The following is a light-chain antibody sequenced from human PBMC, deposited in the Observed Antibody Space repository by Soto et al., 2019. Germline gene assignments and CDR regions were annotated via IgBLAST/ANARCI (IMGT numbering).Light chain of an antibody. CDR2: PAS. CDR3: QKYNDAPYT. Sequence: DIQMTQSPSSLSASVGDRVTITCRASQGISNYLAWYQQKPGKVPKLLIYPASTLQSGVPSRFSGSGSGTEFTLTIGSLQPEDVATYYCQKYNDAPYTFGQGTKLEIK. J-gene: IGKJ2*01. V-gene: IGKV1-27*01. CDR1: QGISNY.